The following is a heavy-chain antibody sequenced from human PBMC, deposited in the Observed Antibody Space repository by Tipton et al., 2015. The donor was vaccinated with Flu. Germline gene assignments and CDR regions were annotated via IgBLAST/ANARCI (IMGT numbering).Heavy chain of an antibody. CDR2: IYTSGST. CDR3: ARDYGGHIYY. CDR1: GGSISSGSYY. D-gene: IGHD2-21*01. J-gene: IGHJ4*02. V-gene: IGHV4-61*02. Sequence: LRLSCTVSGGSISSGSYYWSWIRQPAGKGLEWIGRIYTSGSTNYSPSLKSRVTISVDTSKNQFSLKLSSVTAADTAVYYCARDYGGHIYYWGQGTLVTVSS.